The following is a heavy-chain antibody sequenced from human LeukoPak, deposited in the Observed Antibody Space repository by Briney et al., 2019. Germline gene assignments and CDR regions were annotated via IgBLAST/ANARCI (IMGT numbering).Heavy chain of an antibody. CDR3: ARLADYDSSGYFDY. CDR1: GFTFSSYG. CDR2: ISATGGTT. Sequence: GGSLRLSCAASGFTFSSYGMSWVRQAPGKGLEWVSAISATGGTTYYADSVKGRFTISRDNSKNTLYLQMNSLRGEDTAVYYCARLADYDSSGYFDYWGQGTLVTVSS. D-gene: IGHD3-22*01. J-gene: IGHJ4*02. V-gene: IGHV3-23*01.